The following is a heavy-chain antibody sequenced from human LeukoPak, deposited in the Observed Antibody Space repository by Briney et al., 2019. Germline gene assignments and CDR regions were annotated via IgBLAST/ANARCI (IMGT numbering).Heavy chain of an antibody. Sequence: SVKVSCKASGGTFSSYAISWVRQAPGQGLEWMGRIIPIFGTANYAQKFQGRVTITTDESTSTAYMELSSLRSEDTAVYYCARTTLKTWRGYYYYMDVWGKGSTVTVSS. CDR3: ARTTLKTWRGYYYYMDV. CDR2: IIPIFGTA. V-gene: IGHV1-69*05. D-gene: IGHD5-24*01. J-gene: IGHJ6*03. CDR1: GGTFSSYA.